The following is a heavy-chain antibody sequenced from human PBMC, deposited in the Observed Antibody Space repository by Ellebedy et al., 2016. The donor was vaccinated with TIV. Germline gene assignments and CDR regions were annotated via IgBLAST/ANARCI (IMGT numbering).Heavy chain of an antibody. CDR1: GFTFSSYA. Sequence: GESLKISCAASGFTFSSYAMSWVRQAPAKGLEWVSVISGDGGSTYYADSVKGRFTISRDNSKNTLYLQLNSLRAEDTAVFYCAKAPGLYCSGGSCFPGFFDSWGQGTLVTVSS. D-gene: IGHD2-15*01. CDR2: ISGDGGST. J-gene: IGHJ4*02. V-gene: IGHV3-23*01. CDR3: AKAPGLYCSGGSCFPGFFDS.